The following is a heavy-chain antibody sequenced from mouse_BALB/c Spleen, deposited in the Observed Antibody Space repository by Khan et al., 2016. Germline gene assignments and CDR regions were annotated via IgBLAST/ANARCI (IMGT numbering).Heavy chain of an antibody. D-gene: IGHD1-1*01. V-gene: IGHV1S135*01. Sequence: VQLQQSGPELMKPGASVKISCKASGYSFTSYYMHWVKQSHGKSLEWIGYIDPFNGGTSYNQKFKGKATLTVDKSSSTAYMHLSSLTSEDSAVXYDASSTQSFYAMDYWGQGTSVTVSS. CDR1: GYSFTSYY. J-gene: IGHJ4*01. CDR3: ASSTQSFYAMDY. CDR2: IDPFNGGT.